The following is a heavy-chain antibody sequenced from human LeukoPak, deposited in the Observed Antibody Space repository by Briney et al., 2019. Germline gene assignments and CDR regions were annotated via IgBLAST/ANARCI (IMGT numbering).Heavy chain of an antibody. D-gene: IGHD3-22*01. Sequence: EASVKVSCKASGGTFSSYAISWVRQAPGQGLEWMGGIIPIFGTANYAQKFQGRVTITTDESTSTAYMELSSLRSEDTAVYYCARSWGLSDYYDSSGYSQYFDYWGQGTLVTVSS. J-gene: IGHJ4*02. CDR3: ARSWGLSDYYDSSGYSQYFDY. CDR1: GGTFSSYA. CDR2: IIPIFGTA. V-gene: IGHV1-69*05.